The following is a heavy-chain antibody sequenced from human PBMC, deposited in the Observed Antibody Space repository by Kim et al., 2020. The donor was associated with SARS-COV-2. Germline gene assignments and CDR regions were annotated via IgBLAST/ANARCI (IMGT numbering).Heavy chain of an antibody. CDR3: AKSERRGYSYVLDY. Sequence: GGSLRLSCAASGFTFDDYTMHWVRQAPGEGLEWVSLISWDGGSTYYADSVKGRFTISRDNSKNSLYLQMNSLRTEDTALYYCAKSERRGYSYVLDYWGQGTLVTVSS. J-gene: IGHJ4*02. CDR1: GFTFDDYT. V-gene: IGHV3-43*01. D-gene: IGHD5-18*01. CDR2: ISWDGGST.